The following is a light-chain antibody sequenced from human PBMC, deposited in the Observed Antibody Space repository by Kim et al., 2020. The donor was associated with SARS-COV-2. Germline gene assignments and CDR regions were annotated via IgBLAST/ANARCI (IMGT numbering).Light chain of an antibody. J-gene: IGKJ4*01. CDR3: QQYYSTPLT. CDR1: QSVLYSSNNKNY. CDR2: WSS. Sequence: ATINCKSSQSVLYSSNNKNYLAWYQQKPGQPPKLLIYWSSTRESGVPDRFSGSGSETDFTLTISSLQADDVAVYYCQQYYSTPLTFGGGTKLDIK. V-gene: IGKV4-1*01.